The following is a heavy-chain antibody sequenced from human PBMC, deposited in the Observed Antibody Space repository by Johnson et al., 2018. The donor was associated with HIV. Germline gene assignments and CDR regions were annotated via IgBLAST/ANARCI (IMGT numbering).Heavy chain of an antibody. CDR1: GFTFSNAW. J-gene: IGHJ3*02. D-gene: IGHD3-3*01. V-gene: IGHV3-15*01. CDR2: VKSKTDGGTI. Sequence: MLLVESGGGSVKSGGSLRVSCAASGFTFSNAWMSWVRQAPGKGLEWVGRVKSKTDGGTIDYAAAVKGRFTISRDKATHSLYLQMNILRAEETAMYYFAMDSRLKVFGVVTPVAFDIWGQGTMVTVSS. CDR3: AMDSRLKVFGVVTPVAFDI.